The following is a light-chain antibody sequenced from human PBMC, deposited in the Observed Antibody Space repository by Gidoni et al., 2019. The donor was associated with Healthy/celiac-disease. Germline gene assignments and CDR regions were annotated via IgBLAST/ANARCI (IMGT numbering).Light chain of an antibody. J-gene: IGKJ5*01. CDR2: GAS. V-gene: IGKV3-20*01. Sequence: EIVLTQSPGTLSLSPGERATLSCRASQSVSSSYLAWYQQKPGQAPRRLIYGASSRATGLPDRFSGSGSGTDFTLTISRLEPEDFAVYYCQQYGSPGITFGQGTRLEIK. CDR1: QSVSSSY. CDR3: QQYGSPGIT.